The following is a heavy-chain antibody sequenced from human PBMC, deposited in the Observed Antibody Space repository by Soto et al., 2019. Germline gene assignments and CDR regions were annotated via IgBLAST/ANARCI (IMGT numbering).Heavy chain of an antibody. CDR3: ARARGVVPAAIVFGLDV. Sequence: ASVKVSCKASGYSFTGYYMHWVRQAPGQGLEWMGWINPNSGGTNYAQKFQGWVTMTRDTSISTAYMELSRLRSDDTAVYYCARARGVVPAAIVFGLDVSGKGNTVPVDS. J-gene: IGHJ6*04. D-gene: IGHD2-2*02. CDR2: INPNSGGT. V-gene: IGHV1-2*04. CDR1: GYSFTGYY.